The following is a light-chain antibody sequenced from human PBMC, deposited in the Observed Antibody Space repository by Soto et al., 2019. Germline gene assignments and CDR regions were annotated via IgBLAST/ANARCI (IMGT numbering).Light chain of an antibody. Sequence: EIVLTHSPGTLSLYPWEIATLSCRASQSVNSNYLVWYQQNPVQAPRLLIYGSSIRATGIPDRFSGSGSGTDFTLTISRLEPEDFAVYYCQQYASSLSWTFGQGTKVDIK. CDR2: GSS. CDR3: QQYASSLSWT. J-gene: IGKJ1*01. CDR1: QSVNSNY. V-gene: IGKV3-20*01.